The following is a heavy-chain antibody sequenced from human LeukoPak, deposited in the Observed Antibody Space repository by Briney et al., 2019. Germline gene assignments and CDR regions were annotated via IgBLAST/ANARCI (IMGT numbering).Heavy chain of an antibody. Sequence: SETLSLTCTVSGASISSFYWSWVRHPPGKGVEFIGYVYYTGSTTFTPSLDSRVTISLDTSKNAFSLKMSSVTAADTAVYYCARAPVYYGMDVWGQGTTVTVSS. V-gene: IGHV4-59*01. CDR1: GASISSFY. CDR2: VYYTGST. J-gene: IGHJ6*02. CDR3: ARAPVYYGMDV.